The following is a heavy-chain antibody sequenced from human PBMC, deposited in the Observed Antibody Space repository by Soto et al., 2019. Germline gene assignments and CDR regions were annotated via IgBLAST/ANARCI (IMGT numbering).Heavy chain of an antibody. CDR3: ARDQGTVTTMADDAFDI. CDR2: IIPILGIA. J-gene: IGHJ3*02. V-gene: IGHV1-69*08. Sequence: QVQLVQSGAEVQKPGSSVKVSCKASGGTFSSYTISWVRQAPGQGLEWMGRIIPILGIANYAQKFQGRVTITADKSTSTAYMELSSLRSEDTAVYYCARDQGTVTTMADDAFDIWGQGTMVTVSS. CDR1: GGTFSSYT. D-gene: IGHD4-17*01.